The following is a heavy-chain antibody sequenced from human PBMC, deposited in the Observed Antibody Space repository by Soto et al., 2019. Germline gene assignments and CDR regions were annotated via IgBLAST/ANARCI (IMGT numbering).Heavy chain of an antibody. V-gene: IGHV4-61*08. CDR3: ARYRREAVAGYTLDN. D-gene: IGHD6-13*01. Sequence: ETLSLTCAVSVGSVSSGGSYWSWILQPPGKGLEWIGYVYNSGSTNYNPSLKSRVTISEDTSKSQFSLKVNSMTAADTAVYYCARYRREAVAGYTLDNWGQGILVTVSS. CDR1: VGSVSSGGSY. CDR2: VYNSGST. J-gene: IGHJ4*02.